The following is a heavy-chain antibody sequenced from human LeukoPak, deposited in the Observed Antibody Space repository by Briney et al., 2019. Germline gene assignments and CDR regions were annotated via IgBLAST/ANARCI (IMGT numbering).Heavy chain of an antibody. J-gene: IGHJ4*02. V-gene: IGHV3-21*01. CDR2: ISSSSSYI. Sequence: GGSLRLSCAASGFTFSSYNMNWVRQAPGKGLEWVSSISSSSSYIYYADSVRGRFTISRDNAKNSLYLQMNSLGAEDTAVYYCARGGGYGYFDYWGQGTLVTVSS. CDR1: GFTFSSYN. D-gene: IGHD5-18*01. CDR3: ARGGGYGYFDY.